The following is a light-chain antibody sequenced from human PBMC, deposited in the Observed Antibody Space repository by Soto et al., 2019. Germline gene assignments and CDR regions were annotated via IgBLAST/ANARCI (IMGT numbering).Light chain of an antibody. V-gene: IGKV3-11*01. Sequence: EVVLTRSPATLSLSPGERATLSCRASQRITSYLAWYQQRPGQAPRLLMYDATNRASGVPARFSGSKSGTDFTLTISSLQPEDFAVYFCQQRSDWQYTFGQGTKVE. J-gene: IGKJ2*01. CDR1: QRITSY. CDR3: QQRSDWQYT. CDR2: DAT.